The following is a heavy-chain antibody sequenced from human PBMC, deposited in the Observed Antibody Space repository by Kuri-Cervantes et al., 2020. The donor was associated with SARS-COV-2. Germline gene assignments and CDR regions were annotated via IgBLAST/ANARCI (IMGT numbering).Heavy chain of an antibody. J-gene: IGHJ4*02. D-gene: IGHD2-21*01. V-gene: IGHV3-21*01. CDR1: GFTFSSHS. CDR2: ISTTGTYK. CDR3: ATSGIGGLDH. Sequence: GESLKISCAASGFTFSSHSMNWVRQAPGMGLEWVADISTTGTYKNYADSVKGRFTISRDNAKNSLFLQINSLRVEDTAVYYCATSGIGGLDHWGQGTLVTVSS.